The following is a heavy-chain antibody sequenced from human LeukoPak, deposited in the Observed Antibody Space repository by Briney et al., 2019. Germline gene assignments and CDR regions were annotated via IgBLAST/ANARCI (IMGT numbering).Heavy chain of an antibody. D-gene: IGHD5-18*01. J-gene: IGHJ3*01. Sequence: QAGGSLRLSCAASGFTFSSYAMNWVRQAPGKGLEWVSYISSGSSTIYYADSVKGRFTISRDNAKNSLYLQMNGLRAEDTAVYYCARGWRYSYGPEDTFDFWGQGTTVSVSS. CDR2: ISSGSSTI. CDR3: ARGWRYSYGPEDTFDF. CDR1: GFTFSSYA. V-gene: IGHV3-48*04.